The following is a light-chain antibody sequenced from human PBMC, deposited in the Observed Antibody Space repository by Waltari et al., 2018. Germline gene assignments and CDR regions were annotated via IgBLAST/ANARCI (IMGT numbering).Light chain of an antibody. V-gene: IGKV3-20*01. CDR2: GAS. CDR3: QQYGSSPPIT. Sequence: EIVLTQSPGTLSLSPGERATLPCRASQSVSSSYLACYQQKPGQAPRLLIYGASSRATGVPDRFSGSGSGTDFTLTISRLEPEDFAVYYCQQYGSSPPITFGQGTRLEIK. J-gene: IGKJ5*01. CDR1: QSVSSSY.